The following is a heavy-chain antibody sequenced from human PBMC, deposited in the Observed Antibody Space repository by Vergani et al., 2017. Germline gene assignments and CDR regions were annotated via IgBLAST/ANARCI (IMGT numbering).Heavy chain of an antibody. CDR2: ISAYNGTT. J-gene: IGHJ4*02. CDR1: GYPFPSYG. CDR3: ARVYYDILTGNRCYYFDY. V-gene: IGHV1-18*01. Sequence: QVQLVQSGAEVKKPGASVKVSCKASGYPFPSYGISWVRQALGKGLEWMGWISAYNGTTNYAQKLQGRVTMTTDTSTSTAYMELRSLRSDDTAVYYCARVYYDILTGNRCYYFDYWGQGTLVTVSS. D-gene: IGHD3-9*01.